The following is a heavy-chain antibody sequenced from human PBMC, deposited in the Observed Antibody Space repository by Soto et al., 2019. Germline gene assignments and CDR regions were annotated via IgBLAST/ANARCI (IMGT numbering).Heavy chain of an antibody. Sequence: ESLSLKGGRYGWSLSRYKWSWIRQPPGKGLEWIGEINHSGSTNYNPSLKSRVTISVDTSKNQFSLKLSSVTAADTAVYFCARGPRGYVYYHGMDVWGQGTTVTVSS. CDR1: GWSLSRYK. CDR3: ARGPRGYVYYHGMDV. J-gene: IGHJ6*02. CDR2: INHSGST. D-gene: IGHD3-16*01. V-gene: IGHV4-34*01.